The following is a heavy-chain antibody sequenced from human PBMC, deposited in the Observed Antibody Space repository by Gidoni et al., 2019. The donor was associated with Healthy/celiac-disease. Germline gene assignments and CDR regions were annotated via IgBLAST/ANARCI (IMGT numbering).Heavy chain of an antibody. D-gene: IGHD2-15*01. CDR2: IWYDGSNK. V-gene: IGHV3-33*01. CDR1: GFPFSCYG. Sequence: QVQLVESGGGVVQPGRSLRLSCAASGFPFSCYGLHWVRQAPGKGLEWVAVIWYDGSNKYYADSVKGRFTISRDNSKNTLYLQMNSLRAEDTAVYYCARDGPLYCSGRSCYSGYFDYWGQGTLVTVSS. J-gene: IGHJ4*02. CDR3: ARDGPLYCSGRSCYSGYFDY.